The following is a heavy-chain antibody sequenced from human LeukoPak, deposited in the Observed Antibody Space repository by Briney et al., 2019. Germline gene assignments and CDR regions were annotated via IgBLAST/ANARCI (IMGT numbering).Heavy chain of an antibody. V-gene: IGHV1-2*02. CDR3: ARVDSSNGSDFDY. Sequence: ASVKVSCKASGYTFTGYYMHWVRQAPGQGLEWMGWINPNSGGTNYAQKFQGRVTMTRDTSISTAYMELSRLRSDDTAVYYCARVDSSNGSDFDYWGQGTLVTVSS. CDR2: INPNSGGT. D-gene: IGHD5-18*01. J-gene: IGHJ4*02. CDR1: GYTFTGYY.